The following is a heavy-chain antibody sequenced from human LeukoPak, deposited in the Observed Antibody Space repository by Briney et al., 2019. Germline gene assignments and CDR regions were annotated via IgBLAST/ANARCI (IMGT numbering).Heavy chain of an antibody. CDR1: GYTFTSYV. CDR2: INAGNANT. Sequence: GASVKVSCKASGYTFTSYVMHWVRQAPGQRLERMGWINAGNANTKYSQNFQGRVTITRDTSASTAYMELSSLRSEDTAVYYCARSIDSSGPPFDYWGQGTLVTVSS. CDR3: ARSIDSSGPPFDY. D-gene: IGHD6-19*01. V-gene: IGHV1-3*01. J-gene: IGHJ4*02.